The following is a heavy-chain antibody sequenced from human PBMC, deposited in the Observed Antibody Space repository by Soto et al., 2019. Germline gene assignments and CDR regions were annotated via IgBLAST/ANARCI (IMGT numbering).Heavy chain of an antibody. CDR2: ISWNSGSI. CDR3: AKDTAPYYYDSSGPMDV. V-gene: IGHV3-9*01. J-gene: IGHJ6*02. CDR1: GFTFDDYA. D-gene: IGHD3-22*01. Sequence: LRLSCAASGFTFDDYAMHWVRQAPGKGLEWVSGISWNSGSIGYADSVKGRFTISRDNAENSLYLQMNSLRAEDTALYYCAKDTAPYYYDSSGPMDVWGQGTTVTVSS.